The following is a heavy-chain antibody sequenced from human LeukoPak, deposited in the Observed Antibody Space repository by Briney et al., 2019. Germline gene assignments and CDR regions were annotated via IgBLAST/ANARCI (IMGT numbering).Heavy chain of an antibody. J-gene: IGHJ5*02. V-gene: IGHV5-51*01. CDR1: GYSFTSYW. CDR2: IYPGDSGT. D-gene: IGHD2-2*01. CDR3: ARRPGYCSSTSCRGGFDP. Sequence: GESLKISCKGSGYSFTSYWIGWVRQMPGKGLEWMGIIYPGDSGTRYSPSFQGQVTISADKSISTAYLQWSSLKASDTAMYYCARRPGYCSSTSCRGGFDPWGQGTLVTVSS.